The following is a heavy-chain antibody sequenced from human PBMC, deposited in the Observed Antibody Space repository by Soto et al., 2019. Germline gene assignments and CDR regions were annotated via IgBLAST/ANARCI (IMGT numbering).Heavy chain of an antibody. CDR2: ISSNAVST. J-gene: IGHJ6*02. V-gene: IGHV3-64D*06. Sequence: WASVKVSCKASGYTFSDYAMHWVRQAPGKGLEYVSTISSNAVSTYYADSVKGRFTISRGNSKNTLYLQMSSLRTEDTAVYYSVKGGDVVVPGAPYYYYYGTDVWGQGTTVTVSS. CDR3: VKGGDVVVPGAPYYYYYGTDV. CDR1: GYTFSDYA. D-gene: IGHD2-2*01.